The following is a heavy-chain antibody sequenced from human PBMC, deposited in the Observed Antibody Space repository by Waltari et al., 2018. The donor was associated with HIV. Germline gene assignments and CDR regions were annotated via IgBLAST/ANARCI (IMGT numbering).Heavy chain of an antibody. J-gene: IGHJ6*02. D-gene: IGHD6-6*01. CDR1: GGSISSSNW. CDR3: ARVVAARSMNYYYGMDV. Sequence: QVQLQESGPGLVKPSGTLSLTCAVSGGSISSSNWWSWVRQPPGKGLEWIGEIYHSGRTNNNPSLKSRVTISVDKSKNQVSLKLSSVTAADTAVYYCARVVAARSMNYYYGMDVWGQGTTVTVSS. V-gene: IGHV4-4*02. CDR2: IYHSGRT.